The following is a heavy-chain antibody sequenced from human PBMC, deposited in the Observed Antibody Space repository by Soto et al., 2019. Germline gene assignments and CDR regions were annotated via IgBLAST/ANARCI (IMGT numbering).Heavy chain of an antibody. V-gene: IGHV3-23*01. CDR2: ISGSGGST. Sequence: GGSLRLSCAASGFTFSSYAMSWVRQAPGKGLEWVSAISGSGGSTYYADSVKGRFSISRDNSKNTLYLQMNSLRAEDTAVYYCAKVSGGGRGYYYYGMDVWGQGTTVTVSS. CDR1: GFTFSSYA. J-gene: IGHJ6*02. D-gene: IGHD2-15*01. CDR3: AKVSGGGRGYYYYGMDV.